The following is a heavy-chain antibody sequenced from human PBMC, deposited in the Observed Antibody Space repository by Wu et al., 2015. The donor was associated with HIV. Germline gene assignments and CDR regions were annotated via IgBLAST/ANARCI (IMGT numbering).Heavy chain of an antibody. Sequence: QVHLVQSGAEVKKPGASVKVSCKASGYTFTGYYIHWVRQAPGQGLEWMGWINPNTGGADYAQKFQGRVTMTRDTSMSTVYMELSRLRYDDTAVYFCARDRGSVDYWGQGTLVTVSS. CDR1: GYTFTGYY. CDR3: ARDRGSVDY. V-gene: IGHV1-2*02. CDR2: INPNTGGA. J-gene: IGHJ4*02. D-gene: IGHD3-10*01.